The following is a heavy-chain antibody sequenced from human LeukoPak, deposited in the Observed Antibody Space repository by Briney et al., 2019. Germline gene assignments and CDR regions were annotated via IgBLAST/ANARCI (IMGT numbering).Heavy chain of an antibody. CDR3: AKDYYGSGSYYRHYGMDV. CDR1: GFTFSNYG. CDR2: ISHDGSNK. D-gene: IGHD3-10*01. J-gene: IGHJ6*02. Sequence: GGSLRLSCAASGFTFSNYGMHWVRQASGKGLEWVGVISHDGSNKNYADSVKGRFTISRDSSKNTLYLQMNSLRAEDTALYYCAKDYYGSGSYYRHYGMDVWGQGTTVTVSS. V-gene: IGHV3-30*18.